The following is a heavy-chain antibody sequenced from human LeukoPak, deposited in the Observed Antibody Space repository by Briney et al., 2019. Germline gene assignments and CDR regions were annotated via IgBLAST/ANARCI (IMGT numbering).Heavy chain of an antibody. V-gene: IGHV3-64*01. D-gene: IGHD5-18*01. CDR1: GFTFSSYA. J-gene: IGHJ4*02. CDR3: AKIQGYYFDY. CDR2: ISSNGSST. Sequence: GGSLRLSCAASGFTFSSYAMHWVRQAPGKGLEYVSAISSNGSSTYYANSVEGRFTISRDNSKNTLYLQMNSLRAEDTAVYYCAKIQGYYFDYWGQGTLVTVSS.